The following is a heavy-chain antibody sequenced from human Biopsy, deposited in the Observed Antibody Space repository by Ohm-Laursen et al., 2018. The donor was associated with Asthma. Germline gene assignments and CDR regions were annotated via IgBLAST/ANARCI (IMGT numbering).Heavy chain of an antibody. Sequence: GASVKVSCKASGYTFINYAIHWVRQAPGQRLEWMGWINAGNGNTKYSQKFQGRVTISRDTSTSTAYMELSSPSSEDTAVYYCARGYSGSDRIVYYYSGLEVWGQGTTVTVSS. CDR2: INAGNGNT. D-gene: IGHD5-12*01. CDR3: ARGYSGSDRIVYYYSGLEV. J-gene: IGHJ6*02. V-gene: IGHV1-3*01. CDR1: GYTFINYA.